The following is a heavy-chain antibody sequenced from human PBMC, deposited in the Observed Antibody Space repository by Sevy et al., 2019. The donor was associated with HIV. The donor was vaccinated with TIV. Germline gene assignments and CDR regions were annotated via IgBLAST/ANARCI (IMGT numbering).Heavy chain of an antibody. D-gene: IGHD3-10*01. CDR3: ARGGDYLLVDY. J-gene: IGHJ4*02. V-gene: IGHV4-34*01. CDR1: GGSFSGFY. CDR2: INHSGST. Sequence: SETLSLTCTVSGGSFSGFYWSWIRQPPGKGLQWIGEINHSGSTNYNSSLESRVTISVDTSKNQFSLKLTSVTAADTAVYYCARGGDYLLVDYWGQGTLVTVS.